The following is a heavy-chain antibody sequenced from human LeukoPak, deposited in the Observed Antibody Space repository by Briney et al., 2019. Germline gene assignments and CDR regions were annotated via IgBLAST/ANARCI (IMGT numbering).Heavy chain of an antibody. D-gene: IGHD3-3*01. V-gene: IGHV3-11*01. Sequence: PGGSLRLSCAASGFTFSDFYMSWIRQAPGKGLEWVSYISSSGSTIYYADSVRGRFNISRDDSSNTLSLQMNSLRADDTGTYFCVKDFCRGGNCPFPFFDSWGQGTVVTVSS. CDR2: ISSSGSTI. J-gene: IGHJ4*02. CDR1: GFTFSDFY. CDR3: VKDFCRGGNCPFPFFDS.